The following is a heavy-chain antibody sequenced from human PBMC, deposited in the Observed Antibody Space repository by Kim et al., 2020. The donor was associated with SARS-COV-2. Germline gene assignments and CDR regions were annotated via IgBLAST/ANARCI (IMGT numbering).Heavy chain of an antibody. CDR3: ARNDNIVVVPAASGYFDL. D-gene: IGHD2-2*01. Sequence: KSRVTISVDTSKNQFSLKLSSVTAADTAVYYCARNDNIVVVPAASGYFDLWGRGTLVTVSS. V-gene: IGHV4-31*02. J-gene: IGHJ2*01.